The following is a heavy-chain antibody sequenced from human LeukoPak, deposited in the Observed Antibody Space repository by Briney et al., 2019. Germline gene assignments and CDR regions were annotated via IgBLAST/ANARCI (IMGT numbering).Heavy chain of an antibody. CDR3: ARDIVLAPTGTFDY. CDR1: GFTFSSYA. D-gene: IGHD2-2*01. CDR2: ISASGDDT. V-gene: IGHV3-23*01. Sequence: PGGSLRLSCAASGFTFSSYAMSWVRQAPGKGLEWVSTISASGDDTFYIDSVKGRFSVSRDNSRNTLHLQVNSLRAEDTAVYYCARDIVLAPTGTFDYWGQGTLVIVSS. J-gene: IGHJ4*02.